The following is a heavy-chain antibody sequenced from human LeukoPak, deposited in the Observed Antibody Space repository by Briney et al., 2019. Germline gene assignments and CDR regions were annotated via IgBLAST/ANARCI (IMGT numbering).Heavy chain of an antibody. CDR2: ISVSGTTM. D-gene: IGHD4-17*01. CDR3: ARVGRLQYGDYVAFDY. V-gene: IGHV3-11*01. CDR1: GFIFTDYY. Sequence: GGSLRLSCATSGFIFTDYYMTWIRQAPGKGLEWISYISVSGTTMYYADSVKGRFTLSRDNAKNSLCLQMNSLRADDTAVYYCARVGRLQYGDYVAFDYWGQGALVTVSS. J-gene: IGHJ4*02.